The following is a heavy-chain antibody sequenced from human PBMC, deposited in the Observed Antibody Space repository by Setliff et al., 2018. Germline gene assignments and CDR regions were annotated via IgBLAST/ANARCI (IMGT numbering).Heavy chain of an antibody. CDR2: IAPYNGNT. CDR3: AKDYYYDSSGPPCFDS. D-gene: IGHD3-22*01. CDR1: GYNFITFG. Sequence: ASVKVSCKTSGYNFITFGISWVRQAPGQGLEWLGWIAPYNGNTDYAQKFQGRVTMTTDTSTNTAHMELRSLRPEDTAIYSCAKDYYYDSSGPPCFDSWGQGTLVTVSS. J-gene: IGHJ4*02. V-gene: IGHV1-18*01.